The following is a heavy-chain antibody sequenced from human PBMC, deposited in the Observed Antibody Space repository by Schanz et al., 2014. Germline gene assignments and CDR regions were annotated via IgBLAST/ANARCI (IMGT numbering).Heavy chain of an antibody. Sequence: QVQLVQSGAELRKPGTSVKVSCKTSGYTFSNDDINWVRQAPGQGLEWMGWISAYNGHTDYAQKLQGRVTLTTDTSTSTAYMELRNLRSDDTAVYYCARAKRFGDMDVWGQGTTVTVSS. D-gene: IGHD3-10*01. J-gene: IGHJ6*02. V-gene: IGHV1-18*01. CDR3: ARAKRFGDMDV. CDR1: GYTFSNDD. CDR2: ISAYNGHT.